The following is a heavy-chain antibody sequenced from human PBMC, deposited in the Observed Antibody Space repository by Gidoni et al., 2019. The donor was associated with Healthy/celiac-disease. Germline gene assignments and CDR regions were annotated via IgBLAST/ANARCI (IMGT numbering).Heavy chain of an antibody. J-gene: IGHJ6*02. V-gene: IGHV3-23*01. CDR2: ISGSGGST. CDR1: GFTFSRYA. Sequence: EVQLLESGGGLVQPGGSLRLSCAASGFTFSRYAMSWVRQAPGKGLEWVSAISGSGGSTYYADSVKGRFTISRDNSKNTLYLQMNSLRAEDTPVYYCAKNTGIAAAGPVMDVWGQGTTVTVSS. D-gene: IGHD6-13*01. CDR3: AKNTGIAAAGPVMDV.